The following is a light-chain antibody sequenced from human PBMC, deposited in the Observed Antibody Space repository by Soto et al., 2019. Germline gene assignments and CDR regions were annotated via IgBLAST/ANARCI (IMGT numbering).Light chain of an antibody. CDR2: DVA. Sequence: YALTQPASVSGYPGQSITISCAGTSSDVGGYNYVYWYQHHPGKVPKLLIYDVANRPSGVSDRFSGSKSGNTASLTISGLQAEDEADYYCNSYTGSSTYVFGTGTKVTVL. V-gene: IGLV2-14*03. J-gene: IGLJ1*01. CDR1: SSDVGGYNY. CDR3: NSYTGSSTYV.